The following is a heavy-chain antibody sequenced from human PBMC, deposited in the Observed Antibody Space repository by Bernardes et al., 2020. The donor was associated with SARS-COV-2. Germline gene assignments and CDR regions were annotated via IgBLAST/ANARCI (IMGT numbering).Heavy chain of an antibody. Sequence: GGSLRLSCAASEFPFMSYAMSWVRQAPGKGLEWVSGLSGRGGSTYYADSVKGRFTVSGDNSNNTLYLQMNSLSDEDTAVYYCAKDRTYCGGDCYPVASDYGGQGTLVTVSS. CDR1: EFPFMSYA. J-gene: IGHJ4*02. CDR3: AKDRTYCGGDCYPVASDY. D-gene: IGHD2-21*02. CDR2: LSGRGGST. V-gene: IGHV3-23*01.